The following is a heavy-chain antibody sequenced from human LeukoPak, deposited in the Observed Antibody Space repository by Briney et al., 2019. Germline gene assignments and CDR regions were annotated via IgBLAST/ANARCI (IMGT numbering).Heavy chain of an antibody. Sequence: SSETLSLTCTVSGGSISSHYWSWIRQPPGKGLEWIGYIYYSGSTYYNPSIKSRVTMSVDTSKNHFSLKLSSVTAADTAVYYCASYGGNSVGNWFDPWGQGTLVTVSS. D-gene: IGHD4-23*01. CDR3: ASYGGNSVGNWFDP. CDR1: GGSISSHY. V-gene: IGHV4-59*11. CDR2: IYYSGST. J-gene: IGHJ5*02.